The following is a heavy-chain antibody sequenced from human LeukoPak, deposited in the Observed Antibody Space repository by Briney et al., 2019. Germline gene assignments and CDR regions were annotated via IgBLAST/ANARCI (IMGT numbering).Heavy chain of an antibody. CDR2: ISDGGGRT. D-gene: IGHD6-13*01. V-gene: IGHV3-23*01. CDR3: TKNEIRDDSGSWYAY. J-gene: IGHJ4*02. CDR1: EFTFSTYA. Sequence: GGSLRLSCGASEFTFSTYAMSWVRQAPGKGLEWGSGISDGGGRTFYAESVKGRFTVSRVNSKNTLYLRMNSLRAEDTAIYYCTKNEIRDDSGSWYAYWGLGTVVTVSS.